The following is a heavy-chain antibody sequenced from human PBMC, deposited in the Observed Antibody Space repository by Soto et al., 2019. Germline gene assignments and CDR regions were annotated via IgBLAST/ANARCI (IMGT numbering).Heavy chain of an antibody. Sequence: SVKVSCKASGYTFTSYAVQWVRQARGQRLEWIGWIVVGSGNTNYAQKFQERVTITRDTSTSTAYMELSSLRSEDTAVYYCAADPPAPDFDFWSGYCRHYYYGMDVWGQGTTVTVSS. D-gene: IGHD3-3*01. V-gene: IGHV1-58*01. CDR3: AADPPAPDFDFWSGYCRHYYYGMDV. CDR2: IVVGSGNT. CDR1: GYTFTSYA. J-gene: IGHJ6*02.